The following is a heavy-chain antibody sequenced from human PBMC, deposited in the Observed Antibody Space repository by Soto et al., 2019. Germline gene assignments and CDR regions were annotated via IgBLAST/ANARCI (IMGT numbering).Heavy chain of an antibody. Sequence: SVKVSCKAPGGTFSSYAISWVRQAPGQGLEWMGGIIPIFGTANYAQKFQGRVTITADESTSTAYMELSSLRSEDTAVYYCARADSGWYWHLDYWGQGTLVTVSS. D-gene: IGHD6-19*01. CDR2: IIPIFGTA. CDR1: GGTFSSYA. J-gene: IGHJ4*02. V-gene: IGHV1-69*13. CDR3: ARADSGWYWHLDY.